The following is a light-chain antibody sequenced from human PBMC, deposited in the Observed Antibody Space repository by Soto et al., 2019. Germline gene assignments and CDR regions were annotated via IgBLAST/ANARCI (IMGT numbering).Light chain of an antibody. CDR2: DVS. CDR1: SSDVGGYNY. V-gene: IGLV2-11*01. Sequence: QSVLTQPRSVSGSPGQSVTISCTGTSSDVGGYNYVSWYQLHPGKAPKLIIYDVSKRPSGVPDRFSGSKSGNTASLTISGLQAEDEAGYYCCSYAGIYPYVFGTGTKVTVL. CDR3: CSYAGIYPYV. J-gene: IGLJ1*01.